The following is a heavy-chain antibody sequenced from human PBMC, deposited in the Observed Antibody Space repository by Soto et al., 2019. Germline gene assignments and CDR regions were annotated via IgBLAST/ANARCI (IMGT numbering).Heavy chain of an antibody. CDR1: GFTFSAFG. CDR3: AKGPLRFHDSGDYADYSDGMDV. D-gene: IGHD4-17*01. V-gene: IGHV3-30*18. CDR2: SSYGGSNK. Sequence: QMKLVESGGGVVQPGTSLRLSCVASGFTFSAFGMHWVRQAPGKGLEWVAISSYGGSNKYYGDSVQGRFTISRDNSRDTLYLQMTSLRDEDTAVYYSAKGPLRFHDSGDYADYSDGMDVWGQGTTVTVSS. J-gene: IGHJ6*02.